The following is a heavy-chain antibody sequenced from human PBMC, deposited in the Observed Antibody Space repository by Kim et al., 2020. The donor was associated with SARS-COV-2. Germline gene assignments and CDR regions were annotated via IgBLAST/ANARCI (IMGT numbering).Heavy chain of an antibody. D-gene: IGHD4-4*01. J-gene: IGHJ4*02. CDR2: T. CDR3: ARDRTVIPFDY. Sequence: TNYAQKFQGRVTMTRDTSISTAYMELSRLRSDDTAVYYCARDRTVIPFDYWGQGTLVTVSS. V-gene: IGHV1-2*02.